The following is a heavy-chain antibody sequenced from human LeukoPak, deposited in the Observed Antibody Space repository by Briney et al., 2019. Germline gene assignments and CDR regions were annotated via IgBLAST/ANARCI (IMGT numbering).Heavy chain of an antibody. CDR3: AREEVQYYYYYYMDV. V-gene: IGHV4-30-4*08. D-gene: IGHD1-1*01. CDR1: GGSISSGDYY. Sequence: SETLSLTCTVSGGSISSGDYYWSWIRQPPGKGLEWIGYIYYSGSTYYNPSLKSRVTISVDTSKNQFSLKLSSVTAADTAVYYCAREEVQYYYYYYMDVWGKGTTVTVSS. CDR2: IYYSGST. J-gene: IGHJ6*03.